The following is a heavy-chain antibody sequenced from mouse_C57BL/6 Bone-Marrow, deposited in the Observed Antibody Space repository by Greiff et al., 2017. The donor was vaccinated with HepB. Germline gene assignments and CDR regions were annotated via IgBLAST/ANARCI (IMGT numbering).Heavy chain of an antibody. CDR1: GFTFSDFY. J-gene: IGHJ2*01. CDR2: SRNKANDYTT. D-gene: IGHD1-1*01. V-gene: IGHV7-1*01. Sequence: EVKLVESGGGLVQSGRSLRLSCATSGFTFSDFYMEWVRQAPGKGLEWIAASRNKANDYTTEYSAYVKGRFIVFRDNSQSILYLQRNALRAEDTAIEYCARDAWDTTSDYWCQGTTLTVSS. CDR3: ARDAWDTTSDY.